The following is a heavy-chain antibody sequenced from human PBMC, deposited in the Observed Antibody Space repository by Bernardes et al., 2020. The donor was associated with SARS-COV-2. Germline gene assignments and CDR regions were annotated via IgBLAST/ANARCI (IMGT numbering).Heavy chain of an antibody. D-gene: IGHD3-22*01. J-gene: IGHJ4*02. CDR1: GFTFTKYD. V-gene: IGHV3-23*01. CDR3: AKDSNHGITMIVVVTYHY. Sequence: GGSLRLSCAASGFTFTKYDMSWVRQAPGKGLEWVSGISGSGNTTYYADSVKGRFTISRDNSKNTLFLQMDSLRAEDTAVYYCAKDSNHGITMIVVVTYHYWGQGTLVTVSS. CDR2: ISGSGNTT.